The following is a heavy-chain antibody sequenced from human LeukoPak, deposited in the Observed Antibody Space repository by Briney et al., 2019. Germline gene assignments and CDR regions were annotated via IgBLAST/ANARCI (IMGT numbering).Heavy chain of an antibody. CDR1: GFTISSNY. D-gene: IGHD3-16*02. J-gene: IGHJ4*02. CDR3: ARDRYDYVWGSYRRPFHFDY. Sequence: GGSLRLSCAASGFTISSNYMSWVRQAPGKGLEWVSIIYSGGRTYYADSVKGRFTISRDNAKNSLYLQMNSLRAEDTAVYYCARDRYDYVWGSYRRPFHFDYWGQGTLVTVSS. V-gene: IGHV3-53*01. CDR2: IYSGGRT.